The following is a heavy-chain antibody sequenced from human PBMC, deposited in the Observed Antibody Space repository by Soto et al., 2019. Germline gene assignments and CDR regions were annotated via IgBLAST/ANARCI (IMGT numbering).Heavy chain of an antibody. CDR3: ARGPYGDYSFYYYGMDV. Sequence: ASVKVSCKASGYTFTGYYMHWVRQAPGHGLEWMGWINPNSGGTNYAQKFQGWVTMTRDTSISTAYMELSRLRSDDTAVYYCARGPYGDYSFYYYGMDVWGQGTTVTVSS. V-gene: IGHV1-2*04. J-gene: IGHJ6*02. D-gene: IGHD4-17*01. CDR1: GYTFTGYY. CDR2: INPNSGGT.